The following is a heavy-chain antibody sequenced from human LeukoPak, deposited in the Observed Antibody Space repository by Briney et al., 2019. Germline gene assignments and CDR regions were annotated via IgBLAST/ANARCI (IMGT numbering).Heavy chain of an antibody. J-gene: IGHJ6*02. CDR1: GYGFTSYW. V-gene: IGHV5-10-1*01. CDR2: IDPSDSYT. D-gene: IGHD3-10*01. Sequence: GESLRISCKGSGYGFTSYWISWVRQMPGKGLEWMGRIDPSDSYTNYSPSFQGHVTISADKSISTAYLQWSSLKASDTAMYYCARESQDYYGSGSSKPSDGMDVWGQGTTVTVSS. CDR3: ARESQDYYGSGSSKPSDGMDV.